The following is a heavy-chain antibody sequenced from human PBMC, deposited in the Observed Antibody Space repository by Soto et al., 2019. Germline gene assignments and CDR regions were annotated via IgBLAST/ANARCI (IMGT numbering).Heavy chain of an antibody. CDR2: INAGNGNT. J-gene: IGHJ4*02. CDR1: GYTFTSYA. V-gene: IGHV1-3*01. Sequence: QVQLVQSGAEVKKPGASVKVSCKASGYTFTSYAMHWVRQAPGQRLEWMGWINAGNGNTKYSQKFQGRVTITRDTSASPAYMEMSSLRSEGTAVSYCARPGRWLRGVVGGSLHFLGPGTLGTVSS. CDR3: ARPGRWLRGVVGGSLHF. D-gene: IGHD2-15*01.